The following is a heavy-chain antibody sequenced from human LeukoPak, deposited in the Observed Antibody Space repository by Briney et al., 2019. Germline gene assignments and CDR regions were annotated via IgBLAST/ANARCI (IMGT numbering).Heavy chain of an antibody. CDR3: ARTYYDILTGYTDAFDI. CDR1: GGSISSSSYY. D-gene: IGHD3-9*01. J-gene: IGHJ3*02. CDR2: IYYSGST. Sequence: SETLSLTCTVSGGSISSSSYYWGWIRQPPGKGLEWIGSIYYSGSTYYNPSLKSRVTISVDTSKNQFSLKLSSVTAADTAVYYCARTYYDILTGYTDAFDIWGQGTMVTVSS. V-gene: IGHV4-39*01.